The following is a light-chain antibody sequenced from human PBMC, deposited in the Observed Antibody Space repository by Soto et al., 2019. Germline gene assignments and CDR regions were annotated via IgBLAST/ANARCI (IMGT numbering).Light chain of an antibody. CDR2: AAS. Sequence: DIQMTQSPSSVSASVGDGVTITCRASQDISSWVAWYQQKPGKAPKLLIYAASSLQSGVPSRFSGSGSGTDFTLTISSLQPEDFATYYCQQSYSTPWTFGQGTKVEIK. CDR1: QDISSW. V-gene: IGKV1-39*01. J-gene: IGKJ1*01. CDR3: QQSYSTPWT.